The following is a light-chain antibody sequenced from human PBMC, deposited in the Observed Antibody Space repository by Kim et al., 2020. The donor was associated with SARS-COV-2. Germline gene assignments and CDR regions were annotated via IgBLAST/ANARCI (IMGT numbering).Light chain of an antibody. CDR3: LAWANNTAV. CDR2: QDT. J-gene: IGLJ1*01. CDR1: KLGNKF. V-gene: IGLV3-1*01. Sequence: GSPGQTASITCSGDKLGNKFASWFQQKPGQSPVLVIYQDTKRPSGIPERFSGSNSGNTATLTISGTQAIDEADFYCLAWANNTAVFGTGIKVTVL.